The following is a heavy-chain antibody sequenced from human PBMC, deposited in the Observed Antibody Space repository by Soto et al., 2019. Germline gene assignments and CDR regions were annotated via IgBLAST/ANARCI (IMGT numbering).Heavy chain of an antibody. V-gene: IGHV3-53*01. CDR3: ASSVRAAAVDWFDP. CDR1: GFTVSSNY. J-gene: IGHJ5*02. CDR2: IYSGGST. Sequence: GGSLRLSCAASGFTVSSNYMSWVRQAPGKGLEWVSVIYSGGSTYYADSVKGRFTISRDNSKNTLYLQMNSLRAEDTAVYYCASSVRAAAVDWFDPWGQGTLVTAPQ. D-gene: IGHD6-13*01.